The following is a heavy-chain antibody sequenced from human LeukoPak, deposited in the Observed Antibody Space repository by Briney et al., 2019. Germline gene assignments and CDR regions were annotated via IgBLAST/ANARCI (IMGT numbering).Heavy chain of an antibody. CDR1: GGSFSGYY. J-gene: IGHJ5*02. Sequence: SETLSLTCAVYGGSFSGYYWSWIRQPPGKGLEWIGEINHSGSTNYNPSLKSRVTISVDTSKNQFSLKLSSVTAADTAVYYCARGRRANPNWFDHWGQGTLVTVSS. CDR2: INHSGST. CDR3: ARGRRANPNWFDH. V-gene: IGHV4-34*01.